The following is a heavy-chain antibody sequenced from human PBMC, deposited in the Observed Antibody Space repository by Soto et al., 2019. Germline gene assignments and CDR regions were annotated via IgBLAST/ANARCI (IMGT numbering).Heavy chain of an antibody. CDR1: GFSLSDFS. CDR2: ISSSSGTI. D-gene: IGHD4-17*01. V-gene: IGHV3-48*02. J-gene: IGHJ4*02. CDR3: ANSCGDSHFES. Sequence: QLVESGGDLVQPGGSLRLSCSASGFSLSDFSINWVRQAPGKGLEWISYISSSSGTIYYADSVRGRFTISRDNVKGSVFLQMNSHRHEDTALYYCANSCGDSHFESWGQGALVTVAS.